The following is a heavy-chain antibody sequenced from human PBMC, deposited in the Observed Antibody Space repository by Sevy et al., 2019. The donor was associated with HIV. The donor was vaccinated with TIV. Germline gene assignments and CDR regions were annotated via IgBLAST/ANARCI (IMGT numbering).Heavy chain of an antibody. CDR3: ARRNPYYDSSGYLVYYFDY. CDR1: GGSISSSSYY. CDR2: IYYSGST. V-gene: IGHV4-39*01. Sequence: SDTLSLTCTVSGGSISSSSYYWGWIRQPPGKGLEWIGSIYYSGSTYYNPSLKSRVTISVDTSKNQFSLKLSSVTAADTAVYYCARRNPYYDSSGYLVYYFDYWGQGTLVTVSS. J-gene: IGHJ4*02. D-gene: IGHD3-22*01.